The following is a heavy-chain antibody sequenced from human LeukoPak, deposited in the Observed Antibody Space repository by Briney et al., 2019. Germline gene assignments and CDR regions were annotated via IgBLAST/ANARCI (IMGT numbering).Heavy chain of an antibody. CDR3: ARVDHFYGDYGATIGNFDY. J-gene: IGHJ4*02. CDR1: GFTFSSYW. Sequence: GGSLRLSCAASGFTFSSYWMHWVRQAPGKGLVWVSRINSDGSSTSYADSVKGRFTISRDNAKNTLYLQMNSLRAEDTAVYYCARVDHFYGDYGATIGNFDYWGQGTLVTVSS. V-gene: IGHV3-74*01. CDR2: INSDGSST. D-gene: IGHD4-17*01.